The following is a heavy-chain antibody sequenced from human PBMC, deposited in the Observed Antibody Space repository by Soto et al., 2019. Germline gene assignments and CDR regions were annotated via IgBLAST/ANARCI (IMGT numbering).Heavy chain of an antibody. D-gene: IGHD3-10*01. CDR3: TRGPRPISTGTGAY. CDR2: IYNDGSYT. Sequence: GGSLRLSCAASGFIFKMYWMHWVRQTPGRGLVWISRIYNDGSYTDYADSVKGRFTISRDNVNGTLYLQMNNLRAEDSGLYYCTRGPRPISTGTGAYWGQGTQVTVSS. V-gene: IGHV3-74*01. CDR1: GFIFKMYW. J-gene: IGHJ4*02.